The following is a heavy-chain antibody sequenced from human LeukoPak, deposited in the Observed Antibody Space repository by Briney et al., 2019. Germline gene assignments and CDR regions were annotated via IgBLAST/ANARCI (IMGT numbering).Heavy chain of an antibody. CDR1: GYTFTSHY. CDR3: AAPGASGFVGNFWSGPLDF. J-gene: IGHJ4*02. V-gene: IGHV1-46*01. CDR2: INPSAGST. Sequence: GASVKVSCRASGYTFTSHYMHWVRQAPGQGLEWMGIINPSAGSTSHPQKFQGRVAMTRDTSTSTVYMELSSLRSEDTAVYYCAAPGASGFVGNFWSGPLDFWGQGTLVTVSS. D-gene: IGHD3-3*01.